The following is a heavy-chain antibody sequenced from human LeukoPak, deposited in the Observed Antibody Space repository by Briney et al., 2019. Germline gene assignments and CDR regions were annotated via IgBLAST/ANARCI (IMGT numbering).Heavy chain of an antibody. CDR1: GFTFSNYA. CDR3: VKDGGYGSGSYYPDY. CDR2: ISGGAGGA. Sequence: PGGSLRLSCAASGFTFSNYAMNWVRQAPGKGLEWVSSISGGAGGAAYADSVKGRFIMSRDNSKNTLYLQMNSLRAEDTAVYYCVKDGGYGSGSYYPDYWGQGTLVTVSS. V-gene: IGHV3-23*01. J-gene: IGHJ4*02. D-gene: IGHD3-10*01.